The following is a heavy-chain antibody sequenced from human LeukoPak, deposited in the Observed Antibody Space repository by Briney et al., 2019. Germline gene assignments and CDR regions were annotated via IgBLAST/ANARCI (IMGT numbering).Heavy chain of an antibody. CDR2: IYYSGST. CDR1: GGSISSYY. J-gene: IGHJ5*02. D-gene: IGHD4-17*01. CDR3: ASLYGPDDWFDP. V-gene: IGHV4-59*01. Sequence: PSETLSLTCTVSGGSISSYYWSWIRQPPGKGLEWIGYIYYSGSTNYNPSLKSRVTISVDTSKNQFSLKLSSVTAADTAVYYCASLYGPDDWFDPWGQGTLVTVSS.